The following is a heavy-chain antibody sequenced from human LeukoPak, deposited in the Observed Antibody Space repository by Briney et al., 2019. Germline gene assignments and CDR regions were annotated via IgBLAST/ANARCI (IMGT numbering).Heavy chain of an antibody. CDR3: ASSSYYYVGLFDY. Sequence: SETLSLTCTVSGGSISSYYWSWIRQPPGKGLEWIGYIYYSGSTNYNPSLKSRVTISVDTSENQFSLKLSSVTAADTAVYYCASSSYYYVGLFDYWGQGTLVTVSS. V-gene: IGHV4-59*01. J-gene: IGHJ4*02. D-gene: IGHD3-10*02. CDR1: GGSISSYY. CDR2: IYYSGST.